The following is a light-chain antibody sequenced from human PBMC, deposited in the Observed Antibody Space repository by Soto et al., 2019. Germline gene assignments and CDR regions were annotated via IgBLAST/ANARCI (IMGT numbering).Light chain of an antibody. J-gene: IGKJ2*01. Sequence: DIQMTQSPSSLSASVGDRVTITCRASQSISTSLNWYQQKPGKAPDLLIYAAYNLQSGVPFRFSGSGSGTDFTLTISSLQPDDFATYYCQQSYSSPHMYTFGQGTKLELK. CDR1: QSISTS. CDR3: QQSYSSPHMYT. V-gene: IGKV1-39*01. CDR2: AAY.